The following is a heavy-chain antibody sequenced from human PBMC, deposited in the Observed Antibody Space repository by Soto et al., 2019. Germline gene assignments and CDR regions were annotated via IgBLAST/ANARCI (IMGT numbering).Heavy chain of an antibody. Sequence: ASETLSLTCTVSGGSITSRSHSWGWIRQPPGKGLEWIGTFYYSENTSNNPSLKSRVTISVDTSKNQFSLKLTSVTAADTAVYYCTKLAGYWFGNSCNGDYAMDVWGQGTTVTVSS. J-gene: IGHJ6*02. V-gene: IGHV4-39*01. CDR2: FYYSENT. CDR3: TKLAGYWFGNSCNGDYAMDV. CDR1: GGSITSRSHS. D-gene: IGHD2-2*01.